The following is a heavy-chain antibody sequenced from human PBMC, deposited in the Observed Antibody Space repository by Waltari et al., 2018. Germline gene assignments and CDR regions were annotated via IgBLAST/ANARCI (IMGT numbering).Heavy chain of an antibody. CDR1: GFTFDDYA. V-gene: IGHV3-9*01. D-gene: IGHD2-15*01. J-gene: IGHJ4*02. Sequence: EVQLVESGGGLVQPGRSLRLSCAASGFTFDDYAMHWVRQAPGKGLEWVSGISWNSGSKGYADSVKGRFTNSRDNAKNSLYLQMNSLRAEDTALYYCAKAVVVAASYFDYWGQGTLVTVSS. CDR2: ISWNSGSK. CDR3: AKAVVVAASYFDY.